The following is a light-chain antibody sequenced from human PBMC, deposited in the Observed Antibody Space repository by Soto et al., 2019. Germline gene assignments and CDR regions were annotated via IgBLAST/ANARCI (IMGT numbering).Light chain of an antibody. V-gene: IGLV2-18*02. CDR3: SSYTSSSTLYV. CDR1: SSDVGSYNR. J-gene: IGLJ1*01. CDR2: EVS. Sequence: QSVLTQPPSVSGSPGQSVTISCTGTSSDVGSYNRVSWNQQPPGTAPKLMIYEVSNRPSGVPDRFSGSKSGNTASLTISGLQAEDEADYYCSSYTSSSTLYVFGTGTKLTVL.